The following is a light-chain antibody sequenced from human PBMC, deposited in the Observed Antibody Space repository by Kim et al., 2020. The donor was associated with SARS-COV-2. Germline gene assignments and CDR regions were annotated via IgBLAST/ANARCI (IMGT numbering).Light chain of an antibody. V-gene: IGLV2-11*01. CDR1: SRDVGAYNF. J-gene: IGLJ2*01. CDR2: DVS. Sequence: QSALTQPRSVSGSPGQSVTISCTGTSRDVGAYNFVSWYQHHPGKVPKFIIYDVSKRPSGVPDRFSGSSSGNTASLTISGLQADDEADYYCFSYAGGYTFVFGGGTQLTVL. CDR3: FSYAGGYTFV.